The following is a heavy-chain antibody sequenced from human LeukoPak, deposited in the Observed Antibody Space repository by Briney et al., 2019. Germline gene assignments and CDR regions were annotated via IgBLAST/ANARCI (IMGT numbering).Heavy chain of an antibody. CDR2: IYSSVYP. J-gene: IGHJ5*02. CDR3: ARGSDDYKLGNH. CDR1: GDSFDNSYC. V-gene: IGHV4-39*01. Sequence: SETLSLSCSVSGDSFDNSYCWTWVRQPPRKRPEWIGTIYSSVYPYYNPSLRSRATISGDTSRNLFSLKLISVTAADTAVYYCARGSDDYKLGNHWGHGTLVTVSS. D-gene: IGHD5-24*01.